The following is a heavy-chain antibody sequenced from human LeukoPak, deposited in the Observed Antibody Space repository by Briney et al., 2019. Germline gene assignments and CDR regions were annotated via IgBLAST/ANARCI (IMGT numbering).Heavy chain of an antibody. CDR2: IYSGGST. CDR1: GLTVSSHY. J-gene: IGHJ1*01. V-gene: IGHV3-53*01. Sequence: GGSLRLSCAASGLTVSSHYMSWVRQAPGKGLEWVSFIYSGGSTYYADSVKGRFTISRDNSKNTLYLQMNSLRAEDTAVYCCARVSSGWQREYRRRTEYFQHWGQGTLVTVSS. CDR3: ARVSSGWQREYRRRTEYFQH. D-gene: IGHD6-19*01.